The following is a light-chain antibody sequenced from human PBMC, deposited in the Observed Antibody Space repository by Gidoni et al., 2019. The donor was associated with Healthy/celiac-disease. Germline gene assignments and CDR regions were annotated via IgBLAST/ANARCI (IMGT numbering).Light chain of an antibody. Sequence: EIVLTQSPGTLSLSPGERATLSCRASQSVSSSYLAWYQQKPGQAPRLRIYGSSSRATGIPDRFSSSGSGTDFTLTISRLEPEDFAVYYCQQYGSSGLTFGGGTKVEIK. J-gene: IGKJ4*01. CDR3: QQYGSSGLT. V-gene: IGKV3-20*01. CDR2: GSS. CDR1: QSVSSSY.